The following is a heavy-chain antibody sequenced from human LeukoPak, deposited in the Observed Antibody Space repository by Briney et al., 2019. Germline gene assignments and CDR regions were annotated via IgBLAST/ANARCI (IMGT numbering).Heavy chain of an antibody. CDR3: ARDHPPMTYDILTGYFDY. J-gene: IGHJ4*02. CDR2: ISYDGSNK. Sequence: GGSLRLSCAASGFTFSSYAMHWVRQAPGKGLEWVAVISYDGSNKYYADSVKGRFTISRDNSKNTLYLQMNSLRAEDTAVYYCARDHPPMTYDILTGYFDYWGQGTLVTVSS. CDR1: GFTFSSYA. D-gene: IGHD3-9*01. V-gene: IGHV3-30*04.